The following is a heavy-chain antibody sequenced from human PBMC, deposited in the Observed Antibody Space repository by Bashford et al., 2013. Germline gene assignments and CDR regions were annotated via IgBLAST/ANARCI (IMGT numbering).Heavy chain of an antibody. D-gene: IGHD1-1*01. CDR1: GFTFSDYA. Sequence: GGSLRLSCAASGFTFSDYAMTWVRQTPGKGLEWVSAIGDSGGNTFYADSVKGRFTISRANSKDTLYLQMNSLGTDDTAVYYCARDSGGGDYWGQGTLVTVSS. CDR2: IGDSGGNT. V-gene: IGHV3-23*01. J-gene: IGHJ4*02. CDR3: ARDSGGGDY.